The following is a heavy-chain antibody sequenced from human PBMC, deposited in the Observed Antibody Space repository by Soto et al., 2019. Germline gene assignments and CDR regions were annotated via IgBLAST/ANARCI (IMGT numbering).Heavy chain of an antibody. CDR1: GFTFSSYA. D-gene: IGHD2-2*01. J-gene: IGHJ6*02. CDR2: ISGSGGST. CDR3: AKDRDIVVVPAADYYGMDV. Sequence: GGSLRLSCAASGFTFSSYAMSWVRQAPGKGLEWVSAISGSGGSTYYADSVKGRFTISRDNSKNTLYLQMNSLRAEDTAVYYCAKDRDIVVVPAADYYGMDVWGQGTTVTVSS. V-gene: IGHV3-23*01.